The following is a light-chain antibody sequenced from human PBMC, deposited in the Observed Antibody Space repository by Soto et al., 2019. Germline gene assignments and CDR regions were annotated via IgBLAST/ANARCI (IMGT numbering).Light chain of an antibody. CDR1: FSNLGSNF. J-gene: IGLJ2*01. V-gene: IGLV1-47*01. CDR3: AAWDDSLRGVV. CDR2: RND. Sequence: QSVLTQPPSASGTPGQRVTISCSATFSNLGSNFVFWYQQLPGAAPKLLISRNDQRPSGVPDRFSGSKSGTSASLAISGLRSEDEADYHCAAWDDSLRGVVFGGGTKVTVL.